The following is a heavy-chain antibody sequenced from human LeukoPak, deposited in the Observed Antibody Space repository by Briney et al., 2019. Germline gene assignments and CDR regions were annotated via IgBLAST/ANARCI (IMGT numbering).Heavy chain of an antibody. V-gene: IGHV3-74*03. Sequence: GGSLRLSCAASGFTFTKYWMHWVRQAPGKGLVWVSRVNSDGSRTTYADSVKGRFTISRDNANDTLYLQMNSLTAEDTAVYYCAREGSVTNDYWGQGSLVTVSP. CDR3: AREGSVTNDY. CDR2: VNSDGSRT. CDR1: GFTFTKYW. J-gene: IGHJ4*02. D-gene: IGHD4-17*01.